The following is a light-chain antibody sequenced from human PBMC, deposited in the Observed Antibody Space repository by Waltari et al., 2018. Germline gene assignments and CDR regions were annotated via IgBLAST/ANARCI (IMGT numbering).Light chain of an antibody. CDR1: QTLLHNNGNKY. V-gene: IGKV2-28*01. J-gene: IGKJ4*01. Sequence: DIVMTQSPLSLPVTPGEPAPISCRSSQTLLHNNGNKYLDWYVQKPGQSPQLLIYLGSNRASGVPDRFSGSGSGTDFTLKISSVEADDVAIYYCMQALESPLTFGGGTKLEIK. CDR3: MQALESPLT. CDR2: LGS.